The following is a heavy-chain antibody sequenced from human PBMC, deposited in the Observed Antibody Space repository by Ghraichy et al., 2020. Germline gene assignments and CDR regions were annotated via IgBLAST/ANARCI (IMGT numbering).Heavy chain of an antibody. CDR3: ARQRWCDRAFDL. J-gene: IGHJ3*01. Sequence: EWIGEIYYSGNTYYNPSLKSRVTISVDTSKNQFSLKLSSVTAADTAMYYCARQRWCDRAFDLWG. CDR2: IYYSGNT. V-gene: IGHV4-39*01. D-gene: IGHD2-8*01.